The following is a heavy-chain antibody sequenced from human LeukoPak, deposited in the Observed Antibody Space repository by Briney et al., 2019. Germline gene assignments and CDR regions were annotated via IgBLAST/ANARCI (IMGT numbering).Heavy chain of an antibody. CDR1: GFTFSDYY. V-gene: IGHV3-11*05. CDR2: ISSSGSYT. CDR3: VRGDRVIDY. J-gene: IGHJ4*02. Sequence: GESLKISCAASGFTFSDYYMSWIRQAPGKGLEWVSYISSSGSYTIHADSVKGRFTMSRDNAENSLYLQMNSLRAEDTAVYYCVRGDRVIDYWGQGTLVTVSS. D-gene: IGHD2-21*01.